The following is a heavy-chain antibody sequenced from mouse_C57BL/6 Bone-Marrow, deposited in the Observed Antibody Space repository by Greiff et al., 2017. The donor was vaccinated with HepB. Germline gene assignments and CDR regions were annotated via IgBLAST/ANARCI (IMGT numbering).Heavy chain of an antibody. D-gene: IGHD2-3*01. CDR3: ANDGYYVDYAMDY. Sequence: EVKLMESGGGLVQPGESLKLSCESNEYEFPSHDMSWVRKTPEKRLELVAAINSDGGSTYYPDTMERRFIISRDNTKKTLYLQMSSLRSEDTALYYCANDGYYVDYAMDYWGQGTSVTVSS. V-gene: IGHV5-2*01. CDR1: EYEFPSHD. CDR2: INSDGGST. J-gene: IGHJ4*01.